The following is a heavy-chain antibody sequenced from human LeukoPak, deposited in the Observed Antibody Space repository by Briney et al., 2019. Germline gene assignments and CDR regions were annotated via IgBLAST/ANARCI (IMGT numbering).Heavy chain of an antibody. D-gene: IGHD2-15*01. CDR1: GYTVTSYD. CDR3: ARVYCGGGSCYSRGAFDP. V-gene: IGHV1-8*01. Sequence: ASVKVSCKASGYTVTSYDINGVRQATGQGIEWMGWMNPNSGNTGYAQKSQGRVTITRNTSISTAYMELSSLRSEDTAVYYCARVYCGGGSCYSRGAFDPWGQGTLVTVSS. CDR2: MNPNSGNT. J-gene: IGHJ5*02.